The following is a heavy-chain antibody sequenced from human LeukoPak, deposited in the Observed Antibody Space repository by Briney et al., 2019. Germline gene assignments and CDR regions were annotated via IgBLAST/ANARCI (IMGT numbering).Heavy chain of an antibody. Sequence: QPGGSLRLSCAASGFTFSPSWMHWVRQAPGKGLEWVSRINNDGSYINYADSVKGRFTISRDNAKNTLNLQMNSLRAEDTAVYFCARDGSAYNFDYWGQGVLVTVSS. V-gene: IGHV3-74*01. D-gene: IGHD5-24*01. CDR1: GFTFSPSW. CDR2: INNDGSYI. CDR3: ARDGSAYNFDY. J-gene: IGHJ4*02.